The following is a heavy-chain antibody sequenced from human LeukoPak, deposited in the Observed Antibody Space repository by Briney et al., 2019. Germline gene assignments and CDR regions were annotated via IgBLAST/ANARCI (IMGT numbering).Heavy chain of an antibody. D-gene: IGHD2-21*02. Sequence: GGSLRLSCAASGFTFSNYGMSWVRQAPGKGLEWVSVISGSGGTTYYADSVKGRFTISRDNSKNTLYLQMNSLRAEDTSLYYCAKGRLDYGDYYVDDWGQGTLVTVSS. CDR1: GFTFSNYG. CDR2: ISGSGGTT. J-gene: IGHJ4*02. V-gene: IGHV3-23*01. CDR3: AKGRLDYGDYYVDD.